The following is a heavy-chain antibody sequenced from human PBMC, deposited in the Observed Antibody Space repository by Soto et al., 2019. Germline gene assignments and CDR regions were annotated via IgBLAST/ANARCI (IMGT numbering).Heavy chain of an antibody. CDR3: ARDGEAVAAEYFQH. J-gene: IGHJ1*01. D-gene: IGHD6-19*01. CDR1: GGSISSYY. V-gene: IGHV4-4*07. CDR2: IYTSGST. Sequence: SETLSLTCTVSGGSISSYYWSWIRQPAGKGLEWIGRIYTSGSTNYNPSLKSRVTMSVDTSKNQFSLKLSSVTAADKAVYYCARDGEAVAAEYFQHWGKGTLVTVSS.